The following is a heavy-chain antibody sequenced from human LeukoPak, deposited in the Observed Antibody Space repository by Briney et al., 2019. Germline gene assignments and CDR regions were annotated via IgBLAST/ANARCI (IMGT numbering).Heavy chain of an antibody. CDR1: GFTFSNYV. V-gene: IGHV3-23*01. Sequence: GGSLRLSCAASGFTFSNYVMTWVRQAPGKGLEWVSSISGSGYSTDYADSVKGRFTISRDNSKNTLYLQMNSLRAEDTAVYYCARGSASRGGGSDFDYWGQGTLVTVSS. CDR2: ISGSGYST. D-gene: IGHD2-15*01. CDR3: ARGSASRGGGSDFDY. J-gene: IGHJ4*02.